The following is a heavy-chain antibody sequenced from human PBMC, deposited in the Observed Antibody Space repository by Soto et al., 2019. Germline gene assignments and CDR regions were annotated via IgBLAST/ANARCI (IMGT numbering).Heavy chain of an antibody. CDR1: GFTFSSYA. Sequence: GGSLRLSCAASGFTFSSYAMSWVRQAPGKGLEWVSAISGSGGSTYYADSVKGRFTISRDNSKNTLYLQMNSLRAEDTAVYYCAKDVYCSGGSCYNTPDDAFDIWGQGTMVTVSS. CDR3: AKDVYCSGGSCYNTPDDAFDI. D-gene: IGHD2-15*01. V-gene: IGHV3-23*01. CDR2: ISGSGGST. J-gene: IGHJ3*02.